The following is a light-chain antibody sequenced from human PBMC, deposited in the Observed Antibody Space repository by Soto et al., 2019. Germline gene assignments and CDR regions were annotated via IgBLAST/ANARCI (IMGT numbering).Light chain of an antibody. V-gene: IGLV1-40*01. CDR2: GNN. J-gene: IGLJ1*01. Sequence: QSVLTQPPSVSGAPVQRVTISCTGSSSNIGAGYDVHWYQQLPGTAPKLLIYGNNNRPSGVPDRFSGSKSGASPYLAITGLQAEDEADYYCQSYDNSLSGYVFGTGTKLTVL. CDR1: SSNIGAGYD. CDR3: QSYDNSLSGYV.